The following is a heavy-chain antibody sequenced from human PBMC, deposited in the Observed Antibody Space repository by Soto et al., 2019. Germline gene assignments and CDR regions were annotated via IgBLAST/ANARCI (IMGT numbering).Heavy chain of an antibody. V-gene: IGHV3-9*01. J-gene: IGHJ4*02. CDR1: GFTFDDYA. CDR2: ISWNSGSI. D-gene: IGHD6-19*01. Sequence: DVQLVESGGGLVQPGRSLRLSCAASGFTFDDYAMHWVRQAPGKGLEWVSGISWNSGSIGYADSVKGRFTISRDNAKNSLYLQMNSLRAEDTALYYCAKGVLAGPPTGYFDYWGQGTLVTVSS. CDR3: AKGVLAGPPTGYFDY.